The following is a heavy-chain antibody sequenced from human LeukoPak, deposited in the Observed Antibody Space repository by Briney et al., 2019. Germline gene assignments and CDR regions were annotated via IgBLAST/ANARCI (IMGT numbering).Heavy chain of an antibody. D-gene: IGHD3-22*01. Sequence: TSEPLSLTCTVSGGFISSYYWSWIRQPPGMGLEWIGYVYYSGSPNYNPSLKSRVTISVDTSKNQFSLRLRSVTAADTAVYYCARVFDDYYDSSADPPLWFDPWGQGTLVTVSS. J-gene: IGHJ5*02. CDR3: ARVFDDYYDSSADPPLWFDP. CDR1: GGFISSYY. V-gene: IGHV4-59*01. CDR2: VYYSGSP.